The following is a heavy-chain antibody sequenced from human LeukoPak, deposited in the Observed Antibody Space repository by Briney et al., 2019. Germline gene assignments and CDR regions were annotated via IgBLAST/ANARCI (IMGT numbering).Heavy chain of an antibody. CDR2: ISKDGGST. CDR3: TSGIGTYDY. J-gene: IGHJ4*02. CDR1: GLTFSEYW. Sequence: PGGSLRLSCAVSGLTFSEYWMHWVRQDAGKGLVWVAGISKDGGSTEYADFVKGRCTISRDNAKNTLYLQMNSLTVDDTPVYYCTSGIGTYDYWGLGGQVSVSS. V-gene: IGHV3-74*03. D-gene: IGHD1-14*01.